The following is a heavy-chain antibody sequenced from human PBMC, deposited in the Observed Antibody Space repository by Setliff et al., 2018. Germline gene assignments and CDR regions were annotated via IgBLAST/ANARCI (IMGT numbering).Heavy chain of an antibody. J-gene: IGHJ4*02. CDR2: IHSGGSVK. CDR3: AKDSFSKGDY. Sequence: PGGSLRLSCAASGFTFSNYAMSWVRQAPGKGLEWVSIIHSGGSVKTYADFVKGRFTISRDNAKRSLYLQMNSLRVEDTALYYCAKDSFSKGDYWGQGTVVTVSS. V-gene: IGHV3-23*03. D-gene: IGHD4-4*01. CDR1: GFTFSNYA.